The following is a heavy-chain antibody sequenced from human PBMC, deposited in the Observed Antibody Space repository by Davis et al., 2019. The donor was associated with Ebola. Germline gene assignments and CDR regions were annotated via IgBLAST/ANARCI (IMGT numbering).Heavy chain of an antibody. CDR2: ISAYNGNT. Sequence: ASVLVSCKASSYTSTSYGISWVLQAPVQGLEWMGWISAYNGNTNYAQKLQGIVTMTTDTSTSTAYMELRSLRSDDTAVYYCARSTIYWFDPWGQGTLVTVSS. CDR3: ARSTIYWFDP. V-gene: IGHV1-18*01. D-gene: IGHD2-21*01. CDR1: SYTSTSYG. J-gene: IGHJ5*02.